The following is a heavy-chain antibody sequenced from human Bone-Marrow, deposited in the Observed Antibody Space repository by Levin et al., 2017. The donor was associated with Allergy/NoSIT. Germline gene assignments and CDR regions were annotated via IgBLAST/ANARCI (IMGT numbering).Heavy chain of an antibody. V-gene: IGHV2-5*02. CDR2: IYWDDDK. D-gene: IGHD3-22*01. CDR3: AHYLTYYYDSSGYYPEQYYFDY. Sequence: SGPTLVTPTQTLTLTCTFSGFSLSTSGVGVGWIRQPPGKALEWLALIYWDDDKRYSPSLKSRLTITKDTSKNQVVLTMTNMDPVDTATYYCAHYLTYYYDSSGYYPEQYYFDYWGQGTLVTVSS. J-gene: IGHJ4*02. CDR1: GFSLSTSGVG.